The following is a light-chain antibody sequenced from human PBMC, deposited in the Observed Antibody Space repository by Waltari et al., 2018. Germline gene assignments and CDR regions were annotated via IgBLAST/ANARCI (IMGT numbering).Light chain of an antibody. Sequence: SSELTQDPAVSVALGQTVRITCQGDSLRSYYARWYQQRPGQAPILVLYGQNNRPSGIPDRFSGSISGNTASLTITGAQAEDEADYYCHSRDTSSTRVFGGGTRLTV. CDR1: SLRSYY. CDR3: HSRDTSSTRV. J-gene: IGLJ2*01. CDR2: GQN. V-gene: IGLV3-19*01.